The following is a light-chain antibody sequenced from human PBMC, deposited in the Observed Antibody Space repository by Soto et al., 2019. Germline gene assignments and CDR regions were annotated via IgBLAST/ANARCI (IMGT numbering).Light chain of an antibody. CDR1: ASNIGSGFD. J-gene: IGLJ1*01. V-gene: IGLV1-40*01. CDR2: GNI. Sequence: QSELAQPPSVSGAPGQRVTISCTGSASNIGSGFDAHWYQLLPGTAPKLLIYGNINRPSGVPDRFSGSRSGTSASLAITGLQAEDEADYYCQSYDSSLSGSVFGTGTKVTVL. CDR3: QSYDSSLSGSV.